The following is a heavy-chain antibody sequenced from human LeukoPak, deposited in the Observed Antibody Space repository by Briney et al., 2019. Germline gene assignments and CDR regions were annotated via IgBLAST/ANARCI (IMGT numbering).Heavy chain of an antibody. CDR3: AKGWFGETLHGPHDY. CDR2: ISASGSLT. D-gene: IGHD3-10*01. CDR1: EFTFSTYA. Sequence: GGSLRLSCAASEFTFSTYAMSWVRQAPGKGLEWVSSISASGSLTCYADSVKGRFTISRDNSKSILFLQMNSLTVEDTAVYYWAKGWFGETLHGPHDYWGQGTLVTVSS. V-gene: IGHV3-23*01. J-gene: IGHJ4*02.